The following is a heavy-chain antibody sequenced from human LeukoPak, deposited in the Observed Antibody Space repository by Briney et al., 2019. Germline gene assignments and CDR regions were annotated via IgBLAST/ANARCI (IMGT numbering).Heavy chain of an antibody. Sequence: GGSLRLSCAASGFTFSSYGMSWVRQAPGKGLEWVSAISGSGGSTYYADSVKGRFTISGDNSKNTLYLQMNSLRAEDTAVYYCAKTDSMIVVVISPGGYWGQGTLVTVSS. CDR1: GFTFSSYG. CDR3: AKTDSMIVVVISPGGY. D-gene: IGHD3-22*01. V-gene: IGHV3-23*01. J-gene: IGHJ4*02. CDR2: ISGSGGST.